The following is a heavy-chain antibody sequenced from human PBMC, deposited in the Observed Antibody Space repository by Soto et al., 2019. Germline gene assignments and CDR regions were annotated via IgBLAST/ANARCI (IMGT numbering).Heavy chain of an antibody. CDR3: AKVPDY. CDR1: GGSISSGSYS. J-gene: IGHJ4*02. CDR2: IYHSSRT. Sequence: TLSVTSDVFGGSISSGSYSWSWIRQPLGKGLEWIGYIYHSSRTYYNPALKRRGTILGYSSKNHFSLKLSSVTAADTAVYYGAKVPDYWGQGTLVTVSS. V-gene: IGHV4-30-2*01.